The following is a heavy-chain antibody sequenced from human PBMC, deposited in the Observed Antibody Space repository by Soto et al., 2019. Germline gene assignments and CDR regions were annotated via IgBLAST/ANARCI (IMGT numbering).Heavy chain of an antibody. CDR3: ARAPNRGVVTPGGMDV. CDR2: IIPIFGTA. D-gene: IGHD2-21*02. V-gene: IGHV1-69*13. CDR1: GGTFSSYA. J-gene: IGHJ6*02. Sequence: ASVKVSCKASGGTFSSYAISWVRQAPGQGLEWMRGIIPIFGTANYAQKFQGRVTITADESTSTAYMELSSLRSEDTAVYYCARAPNRGVVTPGGMDVWGQGTTVTVSS.